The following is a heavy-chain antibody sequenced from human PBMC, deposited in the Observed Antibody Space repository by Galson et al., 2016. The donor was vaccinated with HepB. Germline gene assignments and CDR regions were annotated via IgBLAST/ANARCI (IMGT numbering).Heavy chain of an antibody. J-gene: IGHJ2*01. Sequence: SVKVSCKASGYIFTAYYIHWVRQAPGQGLEWMGRIDPNRGDTIFAQKFQGGVTLTRDTSLTTVYLELTRLRPNDTAVDFCTRGGPPSYFDVWGRGTLVTVS. CDR3: TRGGPPSYFDV. CDR1: GYIFTAYY. CDR2: IDPNRGDT. V-gene: IGHV1-2*06.